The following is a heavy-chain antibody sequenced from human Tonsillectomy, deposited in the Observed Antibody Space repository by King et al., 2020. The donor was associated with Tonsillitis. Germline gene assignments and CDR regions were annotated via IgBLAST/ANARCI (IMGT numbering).Heavy chain of an antibody. J-gene: IGHJ6*03. CDR3: ARLRKQQVADVYTHYYYYMDV. CDR1: GYSFTSDW. Sequence: VQLVESGAEVKKPGESLRISCKGSGYSFTSDWISWVRQMSGKGLEWMGRIDPSDSFTDYSPAFQGHVTLPTDKSISTAYLQWSSLKASDTAMYYCARLRKQQVADVYTHYYYYMDVWGKGTTVTVSS. V-gene: IGHV5-10-1*03. CDR2: IDPSDSFT. D-gene: IGHD6-13*01.